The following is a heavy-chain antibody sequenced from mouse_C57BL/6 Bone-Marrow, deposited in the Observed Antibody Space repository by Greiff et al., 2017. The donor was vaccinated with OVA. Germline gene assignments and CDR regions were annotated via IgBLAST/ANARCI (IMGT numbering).Heavy chain of an antibody. CDR2: IWGGGST. J-gene: IGHJ1*03. V-gene: IGHV2-9*01. Sequence: QVQLKQSGPGLVAPSQSLSITCTVSGFSLTSYGVDWVRQPPGEGLEWLGVIWGGGSTNYNSALMSRLSISKDNSKSQVFLKMNSLQTDDTAMYYCAKHSYDGYWYFDVWGTGTTVTVSS. CDR3: AKHSYDGYWYFDV. CDR1: GFSLTSYG. D-gene: IGHD2-3*01.